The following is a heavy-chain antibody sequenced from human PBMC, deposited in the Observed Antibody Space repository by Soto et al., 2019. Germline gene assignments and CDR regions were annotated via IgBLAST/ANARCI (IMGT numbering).Heavy chain of an antibody. Sequence: QVQLMQSRAEVKRPGASVKVSCKASGFTFTGYYMHWVRQAPGQGLEWIGWINPNSGVANYAQKFHDWVTITRDTSITTAYMELSGLKSDDTAVYFCAKDDAGHSDFWGQGTLVTVSS. CDR1: GFTFTGYY. CDR2: INPNSGVA. V-gene: IGHV1-2*04. J-gene: IGHJ4*02. D-gene: IGHD6-13*01. CDR3: AKDDAGHSDF.